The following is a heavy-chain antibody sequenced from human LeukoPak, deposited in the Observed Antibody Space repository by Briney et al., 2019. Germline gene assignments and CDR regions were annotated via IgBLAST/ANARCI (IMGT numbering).Heavy chain of an antibody. Sequence: GGSLRLSCGASGFTFSSYSMHWVRQAPGKGLEYVSGISSNGGSTWYAGSVKGRFTISRDNSKNTVNLQLGSLRIEDTAVYHCARMTLYGSGTVHWGQGILVTVSS. CDR2: ISSNGGST. CDR1: GFTFSSYS. CDR3: ARMTLYGSGTVH. J-gene: IGHJ4*02. D-gene: IGHD3-10*01. V-gene: IGHV3-64*02.